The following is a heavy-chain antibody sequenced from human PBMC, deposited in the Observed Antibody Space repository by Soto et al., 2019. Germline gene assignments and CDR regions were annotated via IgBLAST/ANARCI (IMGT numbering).Heavy chain of an antibody. CDR3: TTDLWFGNYGMDV. J-gene: IGHJ6*02. D-gene: IGHD3-10*01. Sequence: GASVKVSCKASGYTFTSYGISWVRQAPGQGLEWMGWISAYNGNTNYAQKLQGRVTMTTDTSTSTAYMELRSLRSDDTAVYYCTTDLWFGNYGMDVWGQGTTVTVSS. CDR1: GYTFTSYG. V-gene: IGHV1-18*01. CDR2: ISAYNGNT.